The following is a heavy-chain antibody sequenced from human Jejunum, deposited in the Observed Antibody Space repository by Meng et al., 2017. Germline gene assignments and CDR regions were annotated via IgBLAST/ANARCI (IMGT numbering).Heavy chain of an antibody. CDR3: ARQWGGKFFYFDL. V-gene: IGHV4-59*08. Sequence: QVQLQESGPGLVKPSETLSLTCTVSGDSLSGNYWSWIRQPPGKGLEWIGYMWHSGSATYNPSLESRVTISVDTSKKQFSLNLRSVTAADTAVYYCARQWGGKFFYFDLWGRGILVTVSS. J-gene: IGHJ2*01. CDR1: GDSLSGNY. D-gene: IGHD3-16*01. CDR2: MWHSGSA.